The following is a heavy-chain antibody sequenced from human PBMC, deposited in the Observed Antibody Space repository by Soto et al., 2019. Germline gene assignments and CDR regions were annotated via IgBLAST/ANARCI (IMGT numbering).Heavy chain of an antibody. CDR1: GYTLTELS. Sequence: ASVKVSCKVSGYTLTELSMHWVRQAPGKGLEWMGGFDPEDGETIYAQKFQGRVAMTEDTSTGTAYMELSSLRSEDTAVYYCATGHSSGWYLYAFDIWGQGTMVTISS. CDR3: ATGHSSGWYLYAFDI. V-gene: IGHV1-24*01. J-gene: IGHJ3*02. CDR2: FDPEDGET. D-gene: IGHD6-19*01.